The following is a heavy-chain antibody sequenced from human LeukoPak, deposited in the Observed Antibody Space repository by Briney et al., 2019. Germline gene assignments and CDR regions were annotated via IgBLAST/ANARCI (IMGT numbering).Heavy chain of an antibody. CDR1: GYTFTSYG. Sequence: GASVKVSCKASGYTFTSYGISWVRRAPGQGLEWMGWISVYNGNTNYAQKLQGRVTMTTDTSTRTAYMELRSLRFDDTAVYYCARDSGYSGYVLFDYWGQGTLVTVSS. J-gene: IGHJ4*02. D-gene: IGHD5-12*01. CDR2: ISVYNGNT. V-gene: IGHV1-18*01. CDR3: ARDSGYSGYVLFDY.